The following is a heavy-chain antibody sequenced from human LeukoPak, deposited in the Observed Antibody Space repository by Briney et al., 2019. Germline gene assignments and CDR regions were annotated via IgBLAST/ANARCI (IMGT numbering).Heavy chain of an antibody. Sequence: ASVKVSCKASGYTFSDYYMHWVRQAPEQGLEWMGWINPYSGGTNYAEKFQGRVTMTRDTSMTTAYMELSSTRSDDTAMYYCATLRRSGSDIGDWGQGTLVTVSS. D-gene: IGHD6-19*01. V-gene: IGHV1-2*02. CDR1: GYTFSDYY. J-gene: IGHJ4*02. CDR2: INPYSGGT. CDR3: ATLRRSGSDIGD.